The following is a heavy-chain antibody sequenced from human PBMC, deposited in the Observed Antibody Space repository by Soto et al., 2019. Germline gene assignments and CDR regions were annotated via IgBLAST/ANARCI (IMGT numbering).Heavy chain of an antibody. CDR1: GFSLSTSGMC. V-gene: IGHV2-70*01. J-gene: IGHJ4*02. CDR3: ARLGRYYDSSGYLLPFDY. Sequence: SGPTLVNPTQPLTLTCTFSGFSLSTSGMCVSWIRQPPGKALEWLALIDWDDDKYYSTSLKTRLTISKDTSKNQVVLTMTNMDPVDTATYYCARLGRYYDSSGYLLPFDYWGQGTLVTVSS. CDR2: IDWDDDK. D-gene: IGHD3-22*01.